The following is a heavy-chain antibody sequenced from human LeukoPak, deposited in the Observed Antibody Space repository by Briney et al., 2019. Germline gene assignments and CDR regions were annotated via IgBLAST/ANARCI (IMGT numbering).Heavy chain of an antibody. J-gene: IGHJ6*02. D-gene: IGHD3-10*01. CDR1: GFTFSSYA. V-gene: IGHV3-30-3*01. CDR2: ISYDGGDK. Sequence: PGGSLRLSCAASGFTFSSYAMHWVRQAPGKGLEWVAVISYDGGDKYYADSVKGRFTISRDNSKNTLYLQMNSLRAEDTAVYYCARTGSGSYYNYYYYGMDVWGQGTTVTVSS. CDR3: ARTGSGSYYNYYYYGMDV.